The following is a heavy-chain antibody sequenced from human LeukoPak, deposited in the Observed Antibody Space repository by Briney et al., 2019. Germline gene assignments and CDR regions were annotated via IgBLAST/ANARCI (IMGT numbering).Heavy chain of an antibody. CDR3: ARDKSAGYGGYFDF. V-gene: IGHV1-46*01. J-gene: IGHJ4*02. D-gene: IGHD4-23*01. Sequence: ASVKVSCKASGYTFTSYYMHWVRQAPGQGLEWVGIINPSGGSTNYAQKLQGRVTITTDESTSTSYMVRSSLRAEDTAVYYGARDKSAGYGGYFDFWGQGTPVTVSS. CDR2: INPSGGST. CDR1: GYTFTSYY.